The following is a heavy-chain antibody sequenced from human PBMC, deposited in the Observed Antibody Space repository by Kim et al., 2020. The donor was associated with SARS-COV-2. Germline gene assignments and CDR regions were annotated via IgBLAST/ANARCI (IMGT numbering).Heavy chain of an antibody. CDR1: GGSISSSSYY. V-gene: IGHV4-39*01. D-gene: IGHD4-17*01. CDR3: ARQDGDATFDY. J-gene: IGHJ4*02. CDR2: IYYSGST. Sequence: SETLSLTCTVSGGSISSSSYYWGWIRQPPGKGLEWIGSIYYSGSTYYNPSLKSRVTISVDTSKNQFSLKLSSVTAADTAVYYCARQDGDATFDYWGQGTLVTVSS.